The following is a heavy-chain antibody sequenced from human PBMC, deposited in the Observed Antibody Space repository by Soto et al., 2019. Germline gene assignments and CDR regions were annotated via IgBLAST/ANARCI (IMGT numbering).Heavy chain of an antibody. CDR2: INSDGST. CDR3: ARSGYSLAWGY. Sequence: EVQLVESGGGLIPPGGSLRLSCAASGFLVNSAYMTWVRQAPGKGLEWLSMINSDGSTLYAESVKGRFTISRDNSKNRLDLQMNSLGAEDTAMYYCARSGYSLAWGYWGQGTLVIVTS. D-gene: IGHD5-18*01. J-gene: IGHJ4*02. CDR1: GFLVNSAY. V-gene: IGHV3-53*01.